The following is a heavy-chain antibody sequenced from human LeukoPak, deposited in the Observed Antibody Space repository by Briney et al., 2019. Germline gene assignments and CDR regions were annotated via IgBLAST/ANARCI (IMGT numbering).Heavy chain of an antibody. CDR1: GGTFSSYA. Sequence: ASVKVSCKASGGTFSSYAISWVRQAPGQGLEWMGGIIPIFGTANYAQKFQGRVTITADESTSTAYMELSSLRSEDTAVYYCATDLAGANFFDYWGQGTLVTVSS. D-gene: IGHD1-26*01. V-gene: IGHV1-69*13. CDR3: ATDLAGANFFDY. J-gene: IGHJ4*02. CDR2: IIPIFGTA.